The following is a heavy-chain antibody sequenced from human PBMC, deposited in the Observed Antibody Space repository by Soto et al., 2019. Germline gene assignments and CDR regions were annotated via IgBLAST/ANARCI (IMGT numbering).Heavy chain of an antibody. CDR3: AKDGNTAARLDYYYGMDV. CDR2: ISGSGGST. Sequence: GGSLRLSCAASGFTFSSYAMSWVRQAPGKGPEWVSAISGSGGSTYYADSVKGRFTISRDNSKNTLYLQMNSLRAEDTAVYYCAKDGNTAARLDYYYGMDVWGQGTTVTVSS. D-gene: IGHD6-6*01. V-gene: IGHV3-23*01. J-gene: IGHJ6*02. CDR1: GFTFSSYA.